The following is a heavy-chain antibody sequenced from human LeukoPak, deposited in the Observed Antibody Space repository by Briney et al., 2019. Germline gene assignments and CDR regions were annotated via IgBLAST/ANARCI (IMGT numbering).Heavy chain of an antibody. CDR2: TYYSGST. J-gene: IGHJ6*02. D-gene: IGHD3-10*01. CDR1: GGSTSSYY. V-gene: IGHV4-59*08. Sequence: PSETLSLTCTVSGGSTSSYYWSWIRQPPGGGLGWVGYTYYSGSTNYNPSPKSRVTISVDTSKNQFSLKLSSVTAADTAVYYCARITMVRGVTPYYYYGMDVWGQGTTVTVSS. CDR3: ARITMVRGVTPYYYYGMDV.